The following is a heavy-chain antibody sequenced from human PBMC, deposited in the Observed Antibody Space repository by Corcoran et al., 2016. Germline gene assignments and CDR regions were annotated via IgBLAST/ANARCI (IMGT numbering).Heavy chain of an antibody. D-gene: IGHD2-15*01. CDR1: GGSISSYY. CDR2: IYYSGST. Sequence: QVQLQESGPGLVKPSETLSLTCTVSGGSISSYYWSWIRQPPGKGLEWIGYIYYSGSTNYNPSPKSRVTISVDTSKNQFSLKLSSVTAADTAVYYCASNYRSGGLLPTDAFDIWGQGTMVTVSS. J-gene: IGHJ3*02. V-gene: IGHV4-59*01. CDR3: ASNYRSGGLLPTDAFDI.